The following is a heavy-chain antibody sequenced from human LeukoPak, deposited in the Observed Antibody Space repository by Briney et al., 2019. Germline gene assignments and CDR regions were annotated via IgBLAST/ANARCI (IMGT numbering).Heavy chain of an antibody. CDR1: GDSFTSYW. V-gene: IGHV5-51*01. CDR3: VRHDGYSSSWYDY. D-gene: IGHD6-13*01. J-gene: IGHJ4*02. Sequence: GESLKISCKGSGDSFTSYWIGWVLQMPGKGLEWMGIIYPGDSDTRYSPSFQGQVTISADKSISTAYLQWSRLKASDTAIYYCVRHDGYSSSWYDYWGRGTLVTVSS. CDR2: IYPGDSDT.